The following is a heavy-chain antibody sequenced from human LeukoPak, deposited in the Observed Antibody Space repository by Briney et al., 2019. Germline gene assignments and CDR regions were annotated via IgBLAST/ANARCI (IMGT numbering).Heavy chain of an antibody. CDR2: IWYDGSDK. J-gene: IGHJ4*02. V-gene: IGHV3-33*01. D-gene: IGHD6-6*01. CDR1: GFTFSTFG. CDR3: ARDRGTTSSAGYYFDT. Sequence: PGGSLRLSCAASGFTFSTFGMHWVRQAPGKGLEWVAIIWYDGSDKYYADSVKGRFTVSRDNSKNTLYLQVNSLRAEDTAVHYCARDRGTTSSAGYYFDTWGQGALVTVSS.